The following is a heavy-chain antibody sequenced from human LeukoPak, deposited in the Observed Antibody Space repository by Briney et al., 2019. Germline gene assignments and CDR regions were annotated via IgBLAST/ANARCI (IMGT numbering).Heavy chain of an antibody. CDR1: GFTFSDYW. CDR2: INGDGGTL. Sequence: GGSLRLSCEVSGFTFSDYWMHWVRQVPGKGLMWVSRINGDGGTLTYVDSVRGRFTISRGNAKNSLYLQMNSLRVEDAALYYCVRGLYSSSSFFDVWGQGTLVTVSS. D-gene: IGHD6-6*01. J-gene: IGHJ4*02. CDR3: VRGLYSSSSFFDV. V-gene: IGHV3-74*03.